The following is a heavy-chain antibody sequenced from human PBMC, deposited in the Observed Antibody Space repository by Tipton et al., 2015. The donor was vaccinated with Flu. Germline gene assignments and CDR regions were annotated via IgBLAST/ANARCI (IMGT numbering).Heavy chain of an antibody. D-gene: IGHD6-19*01. CDR1: GGSISRSSYY. CDR2: IYYGDGT. CDR3: AGGTTGWSD. V-gene: IGHV4-39*07. J-gene: IGHJ4*02. Sequence: TLSLTCTVSGGSISRSSYYWGWLRQYPGKGLEWIGSIYYGDGTYYNPSLESRVTISLDTSKNQFSLKVNSVTAADTAVYYCAGGTTGWSDWGQGTLVAVSS.